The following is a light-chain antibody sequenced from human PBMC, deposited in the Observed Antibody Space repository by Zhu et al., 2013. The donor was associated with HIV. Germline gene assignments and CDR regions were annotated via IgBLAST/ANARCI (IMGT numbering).Light chain of an antibody. Sequence: EIVLTQSPGTLSLSPGERATLSCRASQTVSNNYLAWYQQKPGQSPRLLIYAASSRATGIPDRFSGSGSGTDFTLTISSLQPDDFATYYCQQYNSYSPWTFGQGTKVEIK. V-gene: IGKV3-20*01. J-gene: IGKJ1*01. CDR3: QQYNSYSPWT. CDR1: QTVSNNY. CDR2: AAS.